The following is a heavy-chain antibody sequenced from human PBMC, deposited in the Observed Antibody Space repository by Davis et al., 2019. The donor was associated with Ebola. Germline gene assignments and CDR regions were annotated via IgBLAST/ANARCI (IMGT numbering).Heavy chain of an antibody. CDR3: ARMGRAAAGKPIDY. CDR2: ITPNTDAT. Sequence: ASVKVSCKTSGYTFTDHPMHWVRQAPGQGLEWMGWITPNTDATTYAKSLQGRVTLTRDTSISTAYMELSRLRSDDTAVYYCARMGRAAAGKPIDYWGQGTLVTVSS. CDR1: GYTFTDHP. J-gene: IGHJ4*02. D-gene: IGHD6-13*01. V-gene: IGHV1-2*02.